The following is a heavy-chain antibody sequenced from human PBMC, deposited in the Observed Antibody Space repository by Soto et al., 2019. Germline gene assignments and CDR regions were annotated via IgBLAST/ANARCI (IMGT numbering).Heavy chain of an antibody. V-gene: IGHV3-23*01. Sequence: GGSLRHSCAASGLTFSSYAMSWVRQATGKGLEWVSAIVGTAGSTYYADSVKGRFTISRDNSKNTLYLQMNSLRAEDTAVYYCARDPVYYYDSSGHAFDIWGQGTMVTVSS. CDR1: GLTFSSYA. J-gene: IGHJ3*02. CDR3: ARDPVYYYDSSGHAFDI. D-gene: IGHD3-22*01. CDR2: IVGTAGST.